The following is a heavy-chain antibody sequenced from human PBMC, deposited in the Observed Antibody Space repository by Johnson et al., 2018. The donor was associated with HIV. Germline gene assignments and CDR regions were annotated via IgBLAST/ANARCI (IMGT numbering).Heavy chain of an antibody. Sequence: EQLVESGGSLVQPGGSLTLSCAASGFTFSNYGMHWVRQAPGKGLEWVSAISGSGGSTYYADSVKGRFTISRDNSKNTLYLQMNSLRAEDTAVYYGAKDEAQTLAAAGRDAFNRGGRGTKVTVSS. V-gene: IGHV3-23*04. CDR3: AKDEAQTLAAAGRDAFNR. J-gene: IGHJ3*02. CDR1: GFTFSNYG. D-gene: IGHD6-13*01. CDR2: ISGSGGST.